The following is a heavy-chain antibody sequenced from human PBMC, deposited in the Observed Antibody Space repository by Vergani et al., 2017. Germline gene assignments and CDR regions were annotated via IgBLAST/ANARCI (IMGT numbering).Heavy chain of an antibody. J-gene: IGHJ6*02. CDR1: GFTFSSYA. Sequence: EVQLLESGGGLVQPGGSLRLSCAASGFTFSSYAMSWVRQAPGKGLEWVSAISGSGGSTYYADSVKGRFTISRDNSKNTLYLQMNSLRAEDTAVYYCARGLSWCSSRIYYYGMDVWGQGTTVTVSS. D-gene: IGHD6-13*01. V-gene: IGHV3-23*01. CDR3: ARGLSWCSSRIYYYGMDV. CDR2: ISGSGGST.